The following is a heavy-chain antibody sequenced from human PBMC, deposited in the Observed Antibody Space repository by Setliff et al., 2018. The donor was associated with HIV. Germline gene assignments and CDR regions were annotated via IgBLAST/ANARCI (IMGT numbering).Heavy chain of an antibody. CDR2: IYTSGSI. J-gene: IGHJ5*02. D-gene: IGHD6-13*01. V-gene: IGHV4-61*02. CDR1: GGSISRGSYY. CDR3: AREDGEYTSSPRWFDP. Sequence: SETLSLTCTVSGGSISRGSYYWSWIRQPAGKGLEWIGRIYTSGSIRYNPSLKSRVTISVDTSKNQFSLKVSSVNAPDTAVYFCAREDGEYTSSPRWFDPWGQGTQVTVSS.